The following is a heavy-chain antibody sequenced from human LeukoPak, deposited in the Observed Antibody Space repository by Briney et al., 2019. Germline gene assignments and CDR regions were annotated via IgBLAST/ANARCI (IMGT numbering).Heavy chain of an antibody. CDR3: ATSQLPRNFDY. CDR2: FDPEDGET. CDR1: GYTLTELS. J-gene: IGHJ4*02. Sequence: ASVKVSRKVSGYTLTELSMHWVRPAPRKGLEWVGGFDPEDGETIYAQTFQGRVTMTEDTPTDTAYMELSSLRSEGTAVYYCATSQLPRNFDYWGQGTLVTVSS. D-gene: IGHD2-2*01. V-gene: IGHV1-24*01.